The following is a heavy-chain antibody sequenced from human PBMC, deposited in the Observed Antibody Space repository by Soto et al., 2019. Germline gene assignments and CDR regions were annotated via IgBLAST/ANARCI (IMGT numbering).Heavy chain of an antibody. CDR3: ARSYGSGTYGSLDP. CDR2: IIPIFGTT. V-gene: IGHV1-69*01. Sequence: QIQLVQSGAEVKKPGSSVKISCKASGGTFSSYAINWVRQAPGQGLEWMGGIIPIFGTTNYAQKVQGRVTVTADDSTTTAYMVLNSLRSEDTAMYYCARSYGSGTYGSLDPWGQGTLVTVSS. J-gene: IGHJ5*02. CDR1: GGTFSSYA. D-gene: IGHD3-10*01.